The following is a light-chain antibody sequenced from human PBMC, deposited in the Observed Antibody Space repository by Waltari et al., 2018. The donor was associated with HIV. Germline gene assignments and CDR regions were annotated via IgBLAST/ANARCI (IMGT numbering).Light chain of an antibody. Sequence: DIQLTQSPSFLSASVGYRVTITCRASQGISSHLAWYQQKPGKAPNLLIYAASSLQGGVPSRFSGSGSGTEFTLTISSLQPEDFATYFCQHLNTYPITFGQGTRLDIK. V-gene: IGKV1-9*01. CDR2: AAS. CDR1: QGISSH. J-gene: IGKJ5*01. CDR3: QHLNTYPIT.